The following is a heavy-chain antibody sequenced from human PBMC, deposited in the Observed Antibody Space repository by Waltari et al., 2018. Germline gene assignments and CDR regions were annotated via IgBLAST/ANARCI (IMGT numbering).Heavy chain of an antibody. J-gene: IGHJ3*01. Sequence: QLHLQESGPGLVKPSETLSLTSSVSGGSITSNRNYWGWIRQPPGQGLEWTATISYSGATNNNPSLKSRVTISGDTSKNQFSLKLSSVTAADTGVYYCATYVGASIGTAAFDVWGQGTMVTVSS. CDR3: ATYVGASIGTAAFDV. V-gene: IGHV4-39*01. D-gene: IGHD3-16*01. CDR2: ISYSGAT. CDR1: GGSITSNRNY.